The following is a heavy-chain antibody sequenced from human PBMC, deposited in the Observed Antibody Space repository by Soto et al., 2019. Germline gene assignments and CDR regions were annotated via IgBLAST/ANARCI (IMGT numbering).Heavy chain of an antibody. CDR2: INHSGST. CDR3: ARRTIFGVVSPRNWFDP. CDR1: GGSFSGYY. J-gene: IGHJ5*02. V-gene: IGHV4-34*01. Sequence: SETLSLTCAVYGGSFSGYYWSWIRQPPGKGLEWIGEINHSGSTNYNPSLKSRVTISVDTSKNQCSLKLSSVTAADTAVYYCARRTIFGVVSPRNWFDPWGQGTLVTVSS. D-gene: IGHD3-3*01.